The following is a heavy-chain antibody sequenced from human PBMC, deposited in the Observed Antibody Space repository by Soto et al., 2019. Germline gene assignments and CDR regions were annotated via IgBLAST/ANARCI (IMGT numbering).Heavy chain of an antibody. Sequence: PSETLSLTCTVSGFSISDYYWNWIRQPPGKGLEWIGYTSYRGTTDYNPSLKSRVTISVDTSRNQFSLNLRSVTAADTAVYYCGISRAAAARGWFAPWGQGTLVTVSS. CDR1: GFSISDYY. CDR2: TSYRGTT. CDR3: GISRAAAARGWFAP. V-gene: IGHV4-59*01. D-gene: IGHD6-25*01. J-gene: IGHJ5*02.